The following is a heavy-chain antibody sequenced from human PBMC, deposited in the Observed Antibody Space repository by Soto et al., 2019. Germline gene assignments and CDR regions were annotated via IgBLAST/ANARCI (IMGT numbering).Heavy chain of an antibody. D-gene: IGHD2-2*01. CDR3: VKDGGYCSSTACYSPRNHYFDS. CDR2: IKFDGSEK. V-gene: IGHV3-7*03. J-gene: IGHJ4*02. Sequence: GGSLRLSCAASGFTFSDYWMSWVRQAPGKGPEWVANIKFDGSEKQYVDSVKGRFSISRDNSRNSLFLQMNSLRAGDTAVYYCVKDGGYCSSTACYSPRNHYFDSWGQGTLVTVS. CDR1: GFTFSDYW.